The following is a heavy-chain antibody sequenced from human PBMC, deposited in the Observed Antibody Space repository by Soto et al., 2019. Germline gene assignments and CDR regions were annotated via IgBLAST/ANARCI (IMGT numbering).Heavy chain of an antibody. CDR3: ARSSYGDYPDY. D-gene: IGHD4-17*01. V-gene: IGHV3-33*01. CDR2: IWYDGSNK. CDR1: GFTFSSYG. Sequence: LRLSCAASGFTFSSYGMHWVRQAPGKGLEWVAVIWYDGSNKCYADSVKGRFTISRDNSKNTLYLQMNSLRAEDTAVYYCARSSYGDYPDYWGQGTLVTVSS. J-gene: IGHJ4*02.